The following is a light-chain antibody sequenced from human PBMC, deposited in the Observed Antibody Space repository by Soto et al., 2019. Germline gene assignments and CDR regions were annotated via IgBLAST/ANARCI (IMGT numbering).Light chain of an antibody. CDR2: AAS. J-gene: IGKJ4*01. V-gene: IGKV1D-16*01. CDR3: QQYHLYPLT. Sequence: DVQMTQSPSSLSASVGDRVTITFRASQDINSYLAWYQQKPGNAPKSLIYAASRLQTGVPSRFSGSESGTDFTLTINNLQPEDSATYYCQQYHLYPLTFGGGTKVEIK. CDR1: QDINSY.